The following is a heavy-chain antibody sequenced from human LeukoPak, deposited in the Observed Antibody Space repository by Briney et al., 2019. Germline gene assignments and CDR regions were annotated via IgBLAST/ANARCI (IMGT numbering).Heavy chain of an antibody. D-gene: IGHD1-1*01. CDR1: GASISTSTYY. J-gene: IGHJ4*02. CDR2: IHYSGTT. CDR3: ALETILAGGLELDY. V-gene: IGHV4-39*01. Sequence: SETLSLTCTVSGASISTSTYYWGWIRQPPGKGPEWIGSIHYSGTTYYNPSLQSRVTISVDTSKNQFSLRLSSVTASDTAAYFCALETILAGGLELDYWGQGNLVTVSS.